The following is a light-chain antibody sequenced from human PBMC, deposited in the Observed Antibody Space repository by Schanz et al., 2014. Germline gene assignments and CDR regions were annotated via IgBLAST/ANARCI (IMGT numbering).Light chain of an antibody. CDR3: HQYHDWPPHT. CDR1: QSVNSN. J-gene: IGKJ2*01. Sequence: EIVLTQSPGTLSLSPGEGATLSCRASQSVNSNWLAWYQQKPGQAPRLLIYAASTRATGIPARFSGGGSGTEFTLTITSPQSEDFAVYYCHQYHDWPPHTFGQGTKLEIK. V-gene: IGKV3D-15*01. CDR2: AAS.